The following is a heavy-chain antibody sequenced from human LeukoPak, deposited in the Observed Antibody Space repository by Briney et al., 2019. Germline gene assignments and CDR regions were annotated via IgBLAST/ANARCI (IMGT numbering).Heavy chain of an antibody. CDR1: GGTFSSYA. Sequence: GASVKVSCKASGGTFSSYAISWVRQAPGQGLEWMGRIIPILGIANYAQKFQGRVTITADKSTSTAYMELSSLRSEDTAVYYCARDVPYYYGSGSYPDAFDIWGQGTMVTVSS. D-gene: IGHD3-10*01. CDR2: IIPILGIA. CDR3: ARDVPYYYGSGSYPDAFDI. J-gene: IGHJ3*02. V-gene: IGHV1-69*04.